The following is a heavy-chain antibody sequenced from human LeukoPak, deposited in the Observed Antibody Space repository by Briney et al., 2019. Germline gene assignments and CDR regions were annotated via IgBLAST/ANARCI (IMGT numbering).Heavy chain of an antibody. V-gene: IGHV4-61*05. D-gene: IGHD3-10*01. CDR1: GGSISSSTYY. Sequence: SETLSLTCSVSGGSISSSTYYWSWIRQPPGKGPEWIGYIYYSGSTNYNPSLNSRVTISIDTSKNQFSLKLSSVTAADTAVYYCARGHYYGSVYYGMDVWGQGTTVTVSS. CDR2: IYYSGST. J-gene: IGHJ6*02. CDR3: ARGHYYGSVYYGMDV.